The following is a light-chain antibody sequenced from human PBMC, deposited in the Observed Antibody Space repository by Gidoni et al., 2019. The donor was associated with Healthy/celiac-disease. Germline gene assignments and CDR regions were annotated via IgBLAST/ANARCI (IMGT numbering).Light chain of an antibody. CDR3: SSYTSSTVV. CDR2: EVS. Sequence: QSALTQPASVSGSPGQSITISCTGTSSDVGGYNYVSWYQQHPGKAPKLMIYEVSNRHSGVSNRFSGSKSGNTASLTISGLQAEDEADYYCSSYTSSTVVFGGGTKLTVL. CDR1: SSDVGGYNY. V-gene: IGLV2-14*01. J-gene: IGLJ2*01.